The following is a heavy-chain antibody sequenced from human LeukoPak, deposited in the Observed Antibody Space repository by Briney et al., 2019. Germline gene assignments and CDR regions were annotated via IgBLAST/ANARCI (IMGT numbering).Heavy chain of an antibody. V-gene: IGHV4-59*01. CDR3: ARSTQDSSTSFDY. J-gene: IGHJ4*02. D-gene: IGHD6-6*01. CDR1: GGSITNYY. CDR2: IYHSGST. Sequence: SETLSLTCTASGGSITNYYWSWIPQPPGKGLEYIGFIYHSGSTNYNPSLKSRVTMSVDKSKNQCSLRLSSVTAADTAIYFCARSTQDSSTSFDYWGPGNPGHRLL.